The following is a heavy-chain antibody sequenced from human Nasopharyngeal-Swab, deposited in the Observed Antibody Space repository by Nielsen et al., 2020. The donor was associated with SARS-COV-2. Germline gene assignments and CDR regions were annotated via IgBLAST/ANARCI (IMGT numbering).Heavy chain of an antibody. CDR2: IYYSGST. CDR1: GGSISSGGYY. V-gene: IGHV4-31*03. D-gene: IGHD3-10*01. J-gene: IGHJ4*02. CDR3: ARAYGSGSDGGGGFDY. Sequence: SETLSLTCTVSGGSISSGGYYWSWIRQHPGKRLEWIGYIYYSGSTYYNPSLKSRVTISVDTSKNQFSLKLSSVTAADTAVYYCARAYGSGSDGGGGFDYWGQGTLVTVSS.